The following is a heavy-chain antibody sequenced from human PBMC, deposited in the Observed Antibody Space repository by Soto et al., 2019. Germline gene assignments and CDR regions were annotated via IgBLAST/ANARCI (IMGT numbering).Heavy chain of an antibody. J-gene: IGHJ4*02. D-gene: IGHD6-13*01. CDR1: GFTFDDYA. CDR3: AKDKLYVIAAAGYFDY. Sequence: GGSLRLSCAASGFTFDDYAMHWVRQAPGKGLEWVSGISWNSGSIGYADSVKGRFTISRDNAKNSLYLQMNSLRAEDTALYYCAKDKLYVIAAAGYFDYWGQGTLVTVSS. V-gene: IGHV3-9*01. CDR2: ISWNSGSI.